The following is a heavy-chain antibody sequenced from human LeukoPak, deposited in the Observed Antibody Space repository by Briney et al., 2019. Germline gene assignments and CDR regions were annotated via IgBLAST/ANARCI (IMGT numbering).Heavy chain of an antibody. V-gene: IGHV3-23*01. J-gene: IGHJ4*02. D-gene: IGHD1-26*01. CDR1: GFTFSSYA. Sequence: PGRSLRLSCAASGFTFSSYAMSWVRQAPGKGLEWVSAISGSSGRTYYADSVKGRFTISRDNSKNTLYLEMNSLRAEDTAVYYCAKDGLGWSGGSYYFDYWGQGTLVTVSS. CDR2: ISGSSGRT. CDR3: AKDGLGWSGGSYYFDY.